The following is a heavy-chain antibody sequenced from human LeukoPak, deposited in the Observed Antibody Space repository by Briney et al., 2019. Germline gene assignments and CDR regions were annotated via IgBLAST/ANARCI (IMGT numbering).Heavy chain of an antibody. V-gene: IGHV4-59*01. Sequence: SETLSLTCTVSGGSISSYHWSWFRQAPGKGLEWIGYMYNSGSTNFNPSLKSRVTISVDTSKNQFSLNLNSVTAADTAVYYCARGGAARLHFQNWGQGTLVTVSS. D-gene: IGHD6-6*01. CDR2: MYNSGST. J-gene: IGHJ1*01. CDR3: ARGGAARLHFQN. CDR1: GGSISSYH.